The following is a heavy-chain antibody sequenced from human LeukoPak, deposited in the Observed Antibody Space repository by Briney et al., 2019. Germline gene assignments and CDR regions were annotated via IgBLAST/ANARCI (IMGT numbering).Heavy chain of an antibody. D-gene: IGHD1-7*01. CDR2: IYSDNT. CDR1: GFTVSTNS. J-gene: IGHJ5*02. Sequence: GGSLRLSCTVSGFTVSTNSMSWVRQAPGKGLEWVSFIYSDNTHYSDSVKGRFTISRDNSKNTLYLQMNSLRAEDTAVYYCARAEPRLELRKRFDPWGQGTLVTVSS. V-gene: IGHV3-53*01. CDR3: ARAEPRLELRKRFDP.